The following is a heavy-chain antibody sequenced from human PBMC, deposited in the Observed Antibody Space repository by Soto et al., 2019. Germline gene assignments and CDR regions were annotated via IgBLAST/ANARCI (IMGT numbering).Heavy chain of an antibody. CDR3: ARAGLLWFGELSSY. Sequence: ASVTVSCKTSGYTFSSYGVTWVRQAPGQRLEWMGWFNTYNGNTNYAQKFQGRVTMTTDTSTSTAYMELRSLRSDDTAVYYCARAGLLWFGELSSYWGQGTLVTVSS. D-gene: IGHD3-10*01. CDR1: GYTFSSYG. CDR2: FNTYNGNT. V-gene: IGHV1-18*01. J-gene: IGHJ4*02.